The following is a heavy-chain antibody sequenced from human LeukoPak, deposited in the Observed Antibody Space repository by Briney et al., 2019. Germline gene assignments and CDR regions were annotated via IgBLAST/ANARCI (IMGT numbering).Heavy chain of an antibody. CDR2: ISSSSSYT. V-gene: IGHV3-11*06. CDR3: AREGYDSSGYYYS. D-gene: IGHD3-22*01. J-gene: IGHJ4*02. CDR1: GFTFSDYC. Sequence: GGSLRLSCAASGFTFSDYCMSWIRQAPGKGLEWVSYISSSSSYTNYADSVKGRFTISRDNAKNSLYLQMNSLRAEDTAVYYCAREGYDSSGYYYSWGQGTLVTVSS.